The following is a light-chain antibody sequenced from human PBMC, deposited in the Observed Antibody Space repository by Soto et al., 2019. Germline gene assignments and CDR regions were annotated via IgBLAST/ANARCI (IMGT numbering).Light chain of an antibody. CDR1: NIATKN. V-gene: IGLV3-9*01. J-gene: IGLJ2*01. CDR3: QVWDSSTPVV. Sequence: SYELTQPLSVSVSLGQTARITCGGNNIATKNVHWYQQEPGQAPVLVIYRNGNRPSGIPERFPGSNSGNTATLTISRAQAGDEADYYCQVWDSSTPVVFGGWTKLTVL. CDR2: RNG.